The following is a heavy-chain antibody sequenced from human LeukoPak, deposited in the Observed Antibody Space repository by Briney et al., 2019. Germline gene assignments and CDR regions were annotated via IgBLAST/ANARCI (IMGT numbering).Heavy chain of an antibody. CDR1: GFTFSSYW. CDR2: INHNGNVN. D-gene: IGHD1-14*01. CDR3: TTRGP. V-gene: IGHV3-7*03. J-gene: IGHJ5*02. Sequence: GGSLRLSCAASGFTFSSYWMNWARQAPGKGLEWVASINHNGNVNYYVDSVKGRFTISRDNSKNTLYLQMNSLRAEDTAVYYCTTRGPWGQGTLVTVSS.